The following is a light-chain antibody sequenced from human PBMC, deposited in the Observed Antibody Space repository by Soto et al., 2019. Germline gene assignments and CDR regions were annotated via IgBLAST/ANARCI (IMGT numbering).Light chain of an antibody. J-gene: IGLJ2*01. Sequence: QSVLTQPPSVSAAPGQKVTISCSGSSSNIGNNDVSSYQQLPGTATKLLIYENNKRPSGIPDSFSGSKSGTSATRRITGHQAGDDADYYCGKGDSSMRDVVFGGGTQLTVL. CDR1: SSNIGNND. CDR2: ENN. CDR3: GKGDSSMRDVV. V-gene: IGLV1-51*02.